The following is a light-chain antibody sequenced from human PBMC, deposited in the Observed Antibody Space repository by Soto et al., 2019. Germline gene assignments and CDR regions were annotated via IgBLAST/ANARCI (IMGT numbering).Light chain of an antibody. CDR1: SSDVGGYNY. CDR3: SSYTSSSTLDD. V-gene: IGLV2-14*01. J-gene: IGLJ1*01. CDR2: EVS. Sequence: QSALTQPASVSGSPGQSITISCTGTSSDVGGYNYVPWYQQHPGKAPKLMIYEVSNRPSGVSNRFSGSKSGNTASLTISGLQAEDEADYYCSSYTSSSTLDDFGTGTKVTVL.